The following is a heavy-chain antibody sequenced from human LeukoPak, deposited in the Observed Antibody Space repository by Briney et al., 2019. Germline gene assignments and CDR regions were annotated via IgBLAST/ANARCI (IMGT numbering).Heavy chain of an antibody. J-gene: IGHJ4*02. D-gene: IGHD2-2*01. CDR3: AKSRVGYDY. V-gene: IGHV3-23*01. Sequence: GGSLRLSCAASGFTFNNFAMTWVRQAPGKGLEWVSTISGTGGNTYYADSVKGRFTISRDNSKNTLYLQMDSLRAEDAAVYYCAKSRVGYDYWGQGTLVTVSS. CDR2: ISGTGGNT. CDR1: GFTFNNFA.